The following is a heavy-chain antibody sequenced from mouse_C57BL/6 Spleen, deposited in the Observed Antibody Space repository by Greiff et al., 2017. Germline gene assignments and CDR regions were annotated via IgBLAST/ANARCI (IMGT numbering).Heavy chain of an antibody. V-gene: IGHV1-18*01. D-gene: IGHD1-1*01. J-gene: IGHJ4*01. Sequence: EVKLVESGPELVKPGASVKIPCKASGYTFTDYNMDWVKQSHGKSLEWSGDINPNNGGTIYNQKFKGKATLTVDKSSSTAYMELRSLTSEDTAVYYCARSHYYGSSLYAMDYWGQGTSGTVSS. CDR2: INPNNGGT. CDR3: ARSHYYGSSLYAMDY. CDR1: GYTFTDYN.